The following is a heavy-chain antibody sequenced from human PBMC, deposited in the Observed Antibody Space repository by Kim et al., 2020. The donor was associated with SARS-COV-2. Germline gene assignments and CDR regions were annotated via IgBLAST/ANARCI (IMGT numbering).Heavy chain of an antibody. V-gene: IGHV3-30*18. Sequence: GGSLRLSCAASGFTFSSYGMHWVRQAPGKGLEWVAVISYDGSNKYYADSVKGRFTISRDNSKNTLYLQMNSLRAEDTAVYYCAKETQTPPTYYYDSSGYSYFDYWGQGTLVTVSS. CDR3: AKETQTPPTYYYDSSGYSYFDY. CDR2: ISYDGSNK. CDR1: GFTFSSYG. D-gene: IGHD3-22*01. J-gene: IGHJ4*02.